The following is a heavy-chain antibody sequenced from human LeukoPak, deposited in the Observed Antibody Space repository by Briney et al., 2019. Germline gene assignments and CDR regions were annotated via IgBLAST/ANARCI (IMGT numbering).Heavy chain of an antibody. D-gene: IGHD3-10*01. CDR2: IYHSGST. CDR3: ARVSGGGWFDP. J-gene: IGHJ5*02. Sequence: SETLSLTCTVSDYSICSGYYWGWIRQPPGKWLEWIGSIYHSGSTYYNPSLKSRVTISVDTSKNQFSLKLSSVTAADTAVYYCARVSGGGWFDPWGQGTLVTVSS. V-gene: IGHV4-38-2*02. CDR1: DYSICSGYY.